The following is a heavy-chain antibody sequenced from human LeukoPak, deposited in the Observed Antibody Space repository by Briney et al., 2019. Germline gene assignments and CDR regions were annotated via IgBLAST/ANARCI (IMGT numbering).Heavy chain of an antibody. Sequence: SETLSLTCAVSGGSISSESYWGWIRQPPGKGLEWIGNIYYSGRTYYNPSLKSRVTISVEKSKNQFSLKLSSVTAADTAVYYCAGTFYGSDNAFDIWGQGTMVTVSS. CDR1: GGSISSESY. CDR3: AGTFYGSDNAFDI. CDR2: IYYSGRT. J-gene: IGHJ3*02. V-gene: IGHV4-39*01. D-gene: IGHD1-26*01.